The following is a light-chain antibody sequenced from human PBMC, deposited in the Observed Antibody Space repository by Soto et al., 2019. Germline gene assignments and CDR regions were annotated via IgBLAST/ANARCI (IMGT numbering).Light chain of an antibody. V-gene: IGKV1-5*03. J-gene: IGKJ1*01. CDR3: QQYDSDPQT. Sequence: DIQMTQSPSALSAFVGDRVTITCRASQSISRWLACYQQKPGKAPKVLIYKASTLESGVPSRFSGSGSGTEFTLTITSLQPDDFATYYCQQYDSDPQTFGQGTKVDIK. CDR2: KAS. CDR1: QSISRW.